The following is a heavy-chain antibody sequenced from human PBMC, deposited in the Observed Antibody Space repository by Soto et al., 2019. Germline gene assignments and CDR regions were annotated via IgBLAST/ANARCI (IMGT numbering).Heavy chain of an antibody. Sequence: PSETLSLTCTVSGGSISSGGYYWSWIRQHPGKGLEWIGYIYYSGSTYYNPSLKSRVTISVDTSKNQFSLKLSSVTAADTAVYYCALAAAGTGIDYWGQGTLVTVSS. V-gene: IGHV4-31*03. CDR1: GGSISSGGYY. D-gene: IGHD6-13*01. J-gene: IGHJ4*02. CDR2: IYYSGST. CDR3: ALAAAGTGIDY.